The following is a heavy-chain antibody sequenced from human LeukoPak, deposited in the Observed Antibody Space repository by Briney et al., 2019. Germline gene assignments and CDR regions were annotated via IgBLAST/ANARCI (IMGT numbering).Heavy chain of an antibody. CDR1: GGTFSSYA. CDR2: IIPIFGTA. V-gene: IGHV1-69*05. Sequence: SVKVSCKASGGTFSSYAISWVRQAPGQGLEWMGRIIPIFGTANYAQKFQGRVTITTDESTSTAYMELSSLRSEDTAVYYSGGCSGGSCYSSSFDYYYYMDVWGKGTTVTVSS. CDR3: GGCSGGSCYSSSFDYYYYMDV. D-gene: IGHD2-15*01. J-gene: IGHJ6*03.